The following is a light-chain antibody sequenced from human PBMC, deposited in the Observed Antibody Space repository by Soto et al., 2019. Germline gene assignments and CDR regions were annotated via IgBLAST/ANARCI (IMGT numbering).Light chain of an antibody. CDR1: QVISNF. J-gene: IGKJ5*01. Sequence: IQMSQSPSAMSASVGDRVTITCRASQVISNFLAWHQQKPGKAPKRLIYAATSLQSRLPSRFSGSGSATEFTLTISSLPPEYFANYYYQHHNTYPITFGQGTRLDIK. V-gene: IGKV1-17*03. CDR3: QHHNTYPIT. CDR2: AAT.